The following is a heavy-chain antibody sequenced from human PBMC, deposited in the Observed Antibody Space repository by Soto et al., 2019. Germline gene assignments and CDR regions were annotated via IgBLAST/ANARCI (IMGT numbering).Heavy chain of an antibody. CDR1: CGTFFSSSYY. CDR2: LYYSGTT. J-gene: IGHJ5*02. CDR3: VRHSGYSSNWGEFDP. Sequence: WETLSLTSRAPCGTFFSSSYYWGWVRQPPGKGLEWIGSLYYSGTTYYNPSLKSRVTISVDRTKNQFSLNLTSVTAADMAIYYCVRHSGYSSNWGEFDPWGQGTLVTVSA. V-gene: IGHV4-39*01. D-gene: IGHD5-18*01.